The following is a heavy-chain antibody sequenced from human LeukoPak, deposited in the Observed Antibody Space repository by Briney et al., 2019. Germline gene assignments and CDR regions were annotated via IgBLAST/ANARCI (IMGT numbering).Heavy chain of an antibody. CDR3: ARQGLSAAHDAFDI. CDR2: IYHSGST. D-gene: IGHD6-13*01. V-gene: IGHV4-30-2*01. CDR1: GGSISSGGYY. Sequence: SETLSLTCTVSGGSISSGGYYWSWIRQPPGKGLEWIGYIYHSGSTYYNPSLKSRVTISVDRSKNQFSLKLSSVTAADTAVYYCARQGLSAAHDAFDIWGQGTMVTVSS. J-gene: IGHJ3*02.